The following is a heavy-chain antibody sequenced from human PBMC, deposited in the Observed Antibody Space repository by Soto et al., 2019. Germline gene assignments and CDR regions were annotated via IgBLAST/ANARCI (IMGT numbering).Heavy chain of an antibody. V-gene: IGHV4-59*08. Sequence: SETLSLTCTVSGGSISSYYWSWIRQPPGKGLEWIGYIYYSGSTNYNPSLKSRVTISVDTSKNQFSLKLSSVTAADTAVYYCARLLGQRSWNYYYYGMDVWGQGTTVTVSS. CDR2: IYYSGST. D-gene: IGHD6-25*01. J-gene: IGHJ6*02. CDR1: GGSISSYY. CDR3: ARLLGQRSWNYYYYGMDV.